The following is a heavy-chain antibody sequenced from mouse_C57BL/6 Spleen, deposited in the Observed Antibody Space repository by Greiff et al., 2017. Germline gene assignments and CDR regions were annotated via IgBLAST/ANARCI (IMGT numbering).Heavy chain of an antibody. CDR1: GFSFSSYA. Sequence: EVQGVESGEGLVKPGGSLTLSCAASGFSFSSYAMSWVRQTPEKRLEWVAYISSGGDYIYYADTVTGRFTISRAKARNTLYLQKIILKAEDTAMYYCAGDYYCLDYWGQGTTLTVSS. CDR3: AGDYYCLDY. V-gene: IGHV5S21*01. D-gene: IGHD1-1*01. J-gene: IGHJ2*01. CDR2: ISSGGDYI.